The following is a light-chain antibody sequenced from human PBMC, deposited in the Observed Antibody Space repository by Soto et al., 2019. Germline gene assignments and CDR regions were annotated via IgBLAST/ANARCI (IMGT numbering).Light chain of an antibody. V-gene: IGLV1-51*01. Sequence: QSVLTQPPSVSAAPGQKVTISCSGSSSNIGNNYVSWYQQLPGTAPKLLIYDNNERPSGIPDRFSGSKSGTSATLGITGLQTGDEADYYYGTWDSSLSAGVFGGGTQLTVL. CDR3: GTWDSSLSAGV. J-gene: IGLJ2*01. CDR1: SSNIGNNY. CDR2: DNN.